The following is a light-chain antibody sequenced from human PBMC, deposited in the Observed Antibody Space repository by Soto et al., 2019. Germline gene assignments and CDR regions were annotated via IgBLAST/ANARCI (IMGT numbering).Light chain of an antibody. CDR2: DAS. Sequence: IVFPQSPGTPSFSPGERATLSFRASQSVSSNLAWYQQKPGQAPRLLIYDASSRATGIPDRFSGSGSGTDFTLTISRLEPEDSAVYYCQQYGGSPSITFGQGTRLEIK. V-gene: IGKV3-20*01. CDR1: QSVSSN. CDR3: QQYGGSPSIT. J-gene: IGKJ5*01.